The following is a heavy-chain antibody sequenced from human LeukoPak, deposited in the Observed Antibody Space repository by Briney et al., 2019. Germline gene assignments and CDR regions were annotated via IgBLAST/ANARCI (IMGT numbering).Heavy chain of an antibody. Sequence: GGSLRLSCAASGFTFSSYGMHWVRQAPGKGLEWVAVIWYDGSNKYYADSVKGRFTISRDNSKNTLYLQMTSLRAEDTAVYYCAKDRGFYSVYWGQGTLVTVSS. CDR3: AKDRGFYSVY. D-gene: IGHD3-10*01. CDR2: IWYDGSNK. J-gene: IGHJ4*02. CDR1: GFTFSSYG. V-gene: IGHV3-30*02.